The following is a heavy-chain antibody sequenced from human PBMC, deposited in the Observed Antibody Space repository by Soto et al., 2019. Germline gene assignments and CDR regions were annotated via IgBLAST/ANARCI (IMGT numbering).Heavy chain of an antibody. J-gene: IGHJ4*02. CDR3: AREKPHYYDSRTKTSPNDY. CDR2: ISSSSSYI. D-gene: IGHD3-22*01. CDR1: GFTFSSYS. Sequence: PGGSLRLSCAASGFTFSSYSMNWVRQAPGKGLEWVSSISSSSSYIYYADSVKGRFTISRDNAKNSLYLQMNSLRAEDTAVYYCAREKPHYYDSRTKTSPNDYWGQGTLVTVSS. V-gene: IGHV3-21*01.